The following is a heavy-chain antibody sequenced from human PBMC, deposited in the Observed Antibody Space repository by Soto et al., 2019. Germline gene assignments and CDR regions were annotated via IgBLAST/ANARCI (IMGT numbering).Heavy chain of an antibody. V-gene: IGHV4-39*01. CDR2: IYYSENT. J-gene: IGHJ4*02. Sequence: SETLSLTCTVSGGSISSSSNHWCWIRHPPGKGLEWIGNIYYSENTYYNPSLKSRVTISVDTSKNQFSLRLTSVTAADTAVYFCTTRPPYGSLEHCGQGTLVTV. D-gene: IGHD4-17*01. CDR3: TTRPPYGSLEH. CDR1: GGSISSSSNH.